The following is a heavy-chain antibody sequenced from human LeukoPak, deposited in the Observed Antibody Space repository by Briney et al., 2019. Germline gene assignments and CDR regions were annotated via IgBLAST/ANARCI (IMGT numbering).Heavy chain of an antibody. Sequence: SETLSLTCTVSGGSISSGDYYWSWIRQPPGKGLEWIGYIYYSGSTSYNPSLKSRLTISVDTSKNQFSLKVNSVTAADTAVYYCARAPQYSSSSGVYYYYYMDVWGKGTTVTVSS. CDR2: IYYSGST. V-gene: IGHV4-61*08. CDR3: ARAPQYSSSSGVYYYYYMDV. CDR1: GGSISSGDYY. J-gene: IGHJ6*03. D-gene: IGHD6-6*01.